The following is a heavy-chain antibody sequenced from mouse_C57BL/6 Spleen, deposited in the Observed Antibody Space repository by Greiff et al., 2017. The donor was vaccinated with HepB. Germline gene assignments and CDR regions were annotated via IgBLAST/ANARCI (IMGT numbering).Heavy chain of an antibody. CDR3: ASITTGGEFDV. CDR2: IDPSDSDT. J-gene: IGHJ1*03. CDR1: GYTFTSYW. Sequence: QVQLQQPGAELVRPGSSVKLSCKASGYTFTSYWMQWVKQRPIQGLEWIGNIDPSDSDTHYNQKFKDKATLTVDKSSSTAYMQLSSLTSEDSAVYYCASITTGGEFDVWGTGTPVTVSS. V-gene: IGHV1-52*01. D-gene: IGHD1-1*01.